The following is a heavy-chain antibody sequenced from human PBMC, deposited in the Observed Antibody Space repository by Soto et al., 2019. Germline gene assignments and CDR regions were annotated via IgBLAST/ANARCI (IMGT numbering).Heavy chain of an antibody. J-gene: IGHJ6*02. CDR1: GFTFSSYS. Sequence: GGSLRLSCAASGFTFSSYSMNWVRQAPGKGLEWVSYISSSSSTIYYADSVKGRFTISRDNAKNSLYLQMNSLRDEDTAVYYCARDSSYPYYYYYGMDVWGQGTTVTAP. CDR2: ISSSSSTI. V-gene: IGHV3-48*02. D-gene: IGHD2-15*01. CDR3: ARDSSYPYYYYYGMDV.